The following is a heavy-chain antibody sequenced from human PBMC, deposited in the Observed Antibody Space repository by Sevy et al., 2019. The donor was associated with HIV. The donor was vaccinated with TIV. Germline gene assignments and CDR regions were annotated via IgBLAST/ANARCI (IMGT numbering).Heavy chain of an antibody. Sequence: SETLSLTCTVSGDSISNYFWSWIRQPPGKELEWIGYIYYSGSTNYNPSLKSRVTISVDTSKNQFSLRLNSVTAADKAVYYCARDYYDNRPRGFDPWGQGTLVTVSS. CDR2: IYYSGST. CDR1: GDSISNYF. D-gene: IGHD3-22*01. CDR3: ARDYYDNRPRGFDP. V-gene: IGHV4-59*01. J-gene: IGHJ5*02.